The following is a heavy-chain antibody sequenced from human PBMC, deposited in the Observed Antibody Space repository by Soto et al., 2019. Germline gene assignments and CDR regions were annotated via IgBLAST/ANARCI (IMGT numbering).Heavy chain of an antibody. CDR2: INAGNGNT. D-gene: IGHD1-26*01. Sequence: QVQLVKSGAEVKKPGASVKVSCKASGYTFTNHAIYWVRQAPGQRLEWMGWINAGNGNTKYSQTFQGRVTLTRDTSASTAYMELSSLRSEDTAVYYCATDSWVRGSNKWDFDYWGQGTRVTVSS. J-gene: IGHJ4*01. V-gene: IGHV1-3*01. CDR3: ATDSWVRGSNKWDFDY. CDR1: GYTFTNHA.